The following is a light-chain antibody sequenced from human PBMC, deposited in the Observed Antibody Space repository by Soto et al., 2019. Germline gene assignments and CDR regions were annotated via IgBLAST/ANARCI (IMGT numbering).Light chain of an antibody. CDR3: QQYGSSGT. J-gene: IGKJ1*01. V-gene: IGKV3-20*01. CDR2: GAS. CDR1: QSVSSSY. Sequence: EIVMTQSPATLSVSAGERATLSCRASQSVSSSYLAWYQQKPGQAPRLLIYGASNRATGIPDRFSGSGSGTDFTLTISRLEPEDFAVYYCQQYGSSGTFGQGTKVDI.